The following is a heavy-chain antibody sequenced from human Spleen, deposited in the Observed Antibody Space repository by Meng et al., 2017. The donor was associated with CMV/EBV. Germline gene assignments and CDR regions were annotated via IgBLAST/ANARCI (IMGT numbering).Heavy chain of an antibody. V-gene: IGHV1-18*01. D-gene: IGHD4-23*01. CDR1: GYTFRHYG. Sequence: SCKASGYTFRHYGITWVRQAPGQGLEWMGWINTYNGNTNYAQNLQGRVTMTTDTSTSTAYLEVRSLRSDDTAVYYCAGDLGNTWVDYWGRGTLVTAPQ. CDR3: AGDLGNTWVDY. CDR2: INTYNGNT. J-gene: IGHJ4*02.